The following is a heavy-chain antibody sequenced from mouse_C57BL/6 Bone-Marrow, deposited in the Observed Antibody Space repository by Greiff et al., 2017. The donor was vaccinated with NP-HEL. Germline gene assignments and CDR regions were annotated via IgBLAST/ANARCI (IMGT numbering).Heavy chain of an antibody. J-gene: IGHJ3*01. D-gene: IGHD2-5*01. CDR3: TKANDYSNYVSAY. V-gene: IGHV14-4*01. Sequence: EVKLQQSGAELVRPGASVKLSCTASGFNIKDDYMHWVKQRPEQGLEWIGWIDPENGDTEYASKFQGKATITADTSSNTAYLQLSSLTSEDTAVYYCTKANDYSNYVSAYWGQGTLVTVSA. CDR2: IDPENGDT. CDR1: GFNIKDDY.